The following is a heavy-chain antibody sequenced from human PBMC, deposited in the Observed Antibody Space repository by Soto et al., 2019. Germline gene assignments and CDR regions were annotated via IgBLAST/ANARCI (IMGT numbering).Heavy chain of an antibody. J-gene: IGHJ3*02. Sequence: GGSLRLSCAASGFTFSSYSMYWVRQAPGKGLEWVSYISSSSSTIYYADSVKGRFTISRDNAKNSLYLQMNSLRAEDTAVYYCARDPLGRAFDIWGQGTMVTVSS. D-gene: IGHD3-3*02. CDR3: ARDPLGRAFDI. CDR1: GFTFSSYS. V-gene: IGHV3-48*01. CDR2: ISSSSSTI.